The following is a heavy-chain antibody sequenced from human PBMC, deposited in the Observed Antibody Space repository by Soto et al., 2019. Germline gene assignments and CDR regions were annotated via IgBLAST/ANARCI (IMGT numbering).Heavy chain of an antibody. Sequence: ASVKVSCKASGYTFTSYYMHWVRQAPGQGLEWMGIINPSGGSTSYAQKFQGRVTMTRDTSTSTVYMELSSLRSEDTAVYYCAREEVAYSSSSEGFDPWGQGTLVTVSS. CDR1: GYTFTSYY. V-gene: IGHV1-46*01. J-gene: IGHJ5*02. CDR2: INPSGGST. D-gene: IGHD6-6*01. CDR3: AREEVAYSSSSEGFDP.